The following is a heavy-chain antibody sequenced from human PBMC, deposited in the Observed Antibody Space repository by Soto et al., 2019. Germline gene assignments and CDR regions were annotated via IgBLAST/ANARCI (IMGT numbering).Heavy chain of an antibody. CDR1: GGTFSSYA. V-gene: IGHV1-69*05. J-gene: IGHJ5*02. D-gene: IGHD6-25*01. Sequence: QVQLVQSGAEVKKPGSSVKVSCKASGGTFSSYAISWVRQAPGQGVEWMGGIIPIFGTANYAQKFQGRVTITPDESTSTAYMELSSLRSEDTAVYYCARDRRLAATAYKWFDPWGQGTLVTVSS. CDR2: IIPIFGTA. CDR3: ARDRRLAATAYKWFDP.